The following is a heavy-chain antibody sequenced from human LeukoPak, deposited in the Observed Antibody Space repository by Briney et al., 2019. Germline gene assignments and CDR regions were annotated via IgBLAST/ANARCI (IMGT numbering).Heavy chain of an antibody. CDR3: AVTTVTLFDH. V-gene: IGHV3-7*01. J-gene: IGHJ4*02. D-gene: IGHD4-17*01. Sequence: GGSLRLSCAASGFTFSSYWMSWVRQAPGKGLEWVANIKEDGSEEYYVDSVKGRFTISRDNAKNSLYLQMNSLRAEDTAVYYCAVTTVTLFDHWGQGTLVTVSS. CDR1: GFTFSSYW. CDR2: IKEDGSEE.